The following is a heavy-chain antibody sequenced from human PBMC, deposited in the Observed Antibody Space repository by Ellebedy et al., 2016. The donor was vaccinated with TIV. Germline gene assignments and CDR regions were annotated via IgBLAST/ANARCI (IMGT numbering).Heavy chain of an antibody. CDR1: GFTFSSYA. Sequence: GESLKISCAASGFTFSSYAMSWVRQAPGKGLEWVSTISNTGSRTYYADSVEDRFIISRDNSKKTLYLQMNSLRAEDTAVYYCARVRFTSWSFDLWGRGTLVTVSS. D-gene: IGHD3-16*01. CDR2: ISNTGSRT. CDR3: ARVRFTSWSFDL. J-gene: IGHJ2*01. V-gene: IGHV3-23*01.